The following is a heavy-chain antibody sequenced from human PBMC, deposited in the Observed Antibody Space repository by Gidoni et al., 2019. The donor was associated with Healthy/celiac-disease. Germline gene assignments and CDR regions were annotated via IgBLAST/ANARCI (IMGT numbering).Heavy chain of an antibody. J-gene: IGHJ6*02. Sequence: EVQLVESGGGLVQPGGSLRLSCAASGFTFSSYWMSWVRQAPGKGLEWGANIKQDGSEKYYVDSVKGRFTISRDNAKNSLYLQMNSLRAEDTAVYYCARDRGVGITIFGVVKPAHYYYGMDVWGQGTTVTVSS. V-gene: IGHV3-7*01. D-gene: IGHD3-3*01. CDR2: IKQDGSEK. CDR1: GFTFSSYW. CDR3: ARDRGVGITIFGVVKPAHYYYGMDV.